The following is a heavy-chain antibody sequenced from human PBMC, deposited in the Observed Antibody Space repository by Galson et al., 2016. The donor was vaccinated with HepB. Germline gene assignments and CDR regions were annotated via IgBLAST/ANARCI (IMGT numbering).Heavy chain of an antibody. J-gene: IGHJ4*02. CDR3: ARGGYDGYEIDY. CDR1: GFTFRDYA. V-gene: IGHV3-74*01. CDR2: INSDGSRR. Sequence: SLRLSCAASGFTFRDYAMNWVRQAPGKGLQWVSRINSDGSRRTYADSVKGRFTISRDNARNTLYLQMDSLRAEDTAVYYCARGGYDGYEIDYWGQGTLVSVSS. D-gene: IGHD5-12*01.